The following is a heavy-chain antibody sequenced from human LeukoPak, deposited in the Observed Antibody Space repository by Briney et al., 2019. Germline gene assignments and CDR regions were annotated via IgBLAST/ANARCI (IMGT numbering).Heavy chain of an antibody. D-gene: IGHD2-15*01. CDR3: ARLVDGSRYFDY. V-gene: IGHV5-51*01. CDR2: IYPRDSDT. CDR1: GFSFPIYW. Sequence: GESLNISCKTSGFSFPIYWIGWVRQMPGKGLEWMGIIYPRDSDTRYSPSFQGQVTISVDKSISTAYLQWSSLKASDTAMYYCARLVDGSRYFDYWGQGTLVTVSS. J-gene: IGHJ4*02.